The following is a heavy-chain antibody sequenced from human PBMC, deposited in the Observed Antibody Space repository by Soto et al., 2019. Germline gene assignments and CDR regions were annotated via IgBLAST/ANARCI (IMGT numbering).Heavy chain of an antibody. CDR1: GYTFTSYY. V-gene: IGHV1-46*01. CDR2: INPSGGST. D-gene: IGHD6-13*01. J-gene: IGHJ6*02. Sequence: ASVKVSCKASGYTFTSYYMHWVRQAPGQGLEWMGIINPSGGSTSYAQKFQGRVTMTRDTSTSTVYMELSSLRSEDTAVYYCARDKIAAVALPGVNTYHYYYYYGMDVWGQGTTVTVSS. CDR3: ARDKIAAVALPGVNTYHYYYYYGMDV.